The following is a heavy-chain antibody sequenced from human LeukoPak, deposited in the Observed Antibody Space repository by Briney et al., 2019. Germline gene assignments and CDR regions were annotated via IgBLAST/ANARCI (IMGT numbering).Heavy chain of an antibody. J-gene: IGHJ4*02. CDR3: ARATDYYDSSGHWDFDY. Sequence: SVTVSCKASGSTFSSYAISLVRQAPGQGLEWMGRIIPIFGTANYAQKFQGRVTITADESTSTAYMELSSLRSDDTAVYYCARATDYYDSSGHWDFDYWGQGTLVTVSS. CDR1: GSTFSSYA. D-gene: IGHD3-22*01. CDR2: IIPIFGTA. V-gene: IGHV1-69*13.